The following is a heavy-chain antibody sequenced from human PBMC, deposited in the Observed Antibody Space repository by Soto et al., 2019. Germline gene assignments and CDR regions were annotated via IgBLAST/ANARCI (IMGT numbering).Heavy chain of an antibody. J-gene: IGHJ4*02. D-gene: IGHD1-1*01. V-gene: IGHV3-33*01. CDR1: GFTFDAYG. CDR2: VWSDGNLK. Sequence: QVQLVESGGGVVQPGGSLRLSCAASGFTFDAYGFHWVRQAPGKGLEWVAVVWSDGNLKYYADSVKGRFTISRDSSKSALNLPMNSLRFDDTAVYYCARIQLDTITALEYWGQGTLVTVSS. CDR3: ARIQLDTITALEY.